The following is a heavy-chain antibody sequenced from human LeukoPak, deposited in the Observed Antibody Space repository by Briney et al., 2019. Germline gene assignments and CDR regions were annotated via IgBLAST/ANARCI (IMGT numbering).Heavy chain of an antibody. D-gene: IGHD3-10*01. CDR3: AAGAPKFLHLIY. CDR1: NSSISTYY. J-gene: IGHJ4*02. CDR2: VDSRGNS. V-gene: IGHV4-59*01. Sequence: PSETLSLTCAVSNSSISTYYWTWIRQAPGNGLEWIGYVDSRGNSNYNPSLKSRVTISLDPSRKQFSLRVTSVTAADTAVYYCAAGAPKFLHLIYWGQGTLVTVSS.